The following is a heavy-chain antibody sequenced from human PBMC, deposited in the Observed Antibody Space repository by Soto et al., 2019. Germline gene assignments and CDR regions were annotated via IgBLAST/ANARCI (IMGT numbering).Heavy chain of an antibody. Sequence: PGGSLRLSCAASGFSFTSHAMSWVRQAPGKGPEGVSFISDSGDRTYYADSVKVRFTISRDNAKNTLYLQMDGLADEDTAVYFCAKDRAPVDWPWGCFDPWGQGTLVTVSS. V-gene: IGHV3-23*01. CDR3: AKDRAPVDWPWGCFDP. CDR2: ISDSGDRT. J-gene: IGHJ5*02. CDR1: GFSFTSHA. D-gene: IGHD3-9*01.